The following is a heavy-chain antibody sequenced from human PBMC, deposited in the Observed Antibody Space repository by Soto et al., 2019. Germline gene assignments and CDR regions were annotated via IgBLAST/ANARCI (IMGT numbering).Heavy chain of an antibody. Sequence: SDTLSLTCTVSGGSISIGGYYWSWIRQHPGKDLEWIGYIYYSGSTYYNPSLKSRVTISVDTSKNQFSLKLSSVTAADTAVYYCARGRYGDYQVYYYYMDVWGKGTTVTVSS. V-gene: IGHV4-31*03. J-gene: IGHJ6*03. CDR3: ARGRYGDYQVYYYYMDV. CDR1: GGSISIGGYY. CDR2: IYYSGST. D-gene: IGHD4-17*01.